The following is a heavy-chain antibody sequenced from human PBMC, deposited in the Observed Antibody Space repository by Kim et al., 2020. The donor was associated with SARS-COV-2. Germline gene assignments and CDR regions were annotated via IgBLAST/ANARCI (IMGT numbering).Heavy chain of an antibody. CDR3: AALYSYGLVYFDY. V-gene: IGHV3-48*02. CDR2: ISSSSTI. D-gene: IGHD5-18*01. CDR1: GFTFSSYS. J-gene: IGHJ4*02. Sequence: GGSLRLSCAASGFTFSSYSMNWVRQAPGKGLEWVSYISSSSTIYYADSVKGRFTISRDNAKNSLYLQMNSLRDEDTAVYYCAALYSYGLVYFDYWGQGTLVTVSS.